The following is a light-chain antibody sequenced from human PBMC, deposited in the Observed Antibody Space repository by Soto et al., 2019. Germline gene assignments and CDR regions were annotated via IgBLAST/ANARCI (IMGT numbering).Light chain of an antibody. Sequence: EVALTQSPATQSVSPGEGATLSCRASQSINTLLAWYQQKPGQAPRLLIYRASTRATDIPARFSGSGSGTDFTLTISSLQSEDFAIYYCQQYNNRPITFGQETRLEIK. V-gene: IGKV3-15*01. CDR2: RAS. CDR1: QSINTL. J-gene: IGKJ5*01. CDR3: QQYNNRPIT.